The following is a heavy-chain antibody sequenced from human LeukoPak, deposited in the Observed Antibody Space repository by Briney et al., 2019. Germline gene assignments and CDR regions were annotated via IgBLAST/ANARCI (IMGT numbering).Heavy chain of an antibody. V-gene: IGHV3-33*01. CDR1: GFTFSSYG. CDR2: IWYDGSNK. CDR3: ARDLYGDRDY. Sequence: GRSLRLPCAASGFTFSSYGMHWVRQAPGKGLEWVAIIWYDGSNKYYADSVKGRFTISRDNAENTVYLHMNSLRAEDTAVYYCARDLYGDRDYWGQGTLVTVSS. J-gene: IGHJ4*02. D-gene: IGHD4-17*01.